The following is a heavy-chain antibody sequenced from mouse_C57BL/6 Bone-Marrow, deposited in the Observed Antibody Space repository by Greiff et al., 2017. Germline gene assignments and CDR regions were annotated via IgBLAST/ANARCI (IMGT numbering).Heavy chain of an antibody. CDR3: ARESLYYGSSYGFAY. CDR1: GYTFTSYW. V-gene: IGHV1-59*01. CDR2: IDPSDSYT. J-gene: IGHJ3*01. D-gene: IGHD1-1*01. Sequence: QVHVKQPGAELVRPGTSVKLSCKASGYTFTSYWMHWVKQRPGQGLEWIGVIDPSDSYTNYNQKFKGKATLTVDTSSSTAYMQLSSLTSEDSAVYYCARESLYYGSSYGFAYWGQGTLVTVSA.